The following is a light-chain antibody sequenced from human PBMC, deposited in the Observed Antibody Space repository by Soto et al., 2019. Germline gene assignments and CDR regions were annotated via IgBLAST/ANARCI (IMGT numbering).Light chain of an antibody. V-gene: IGKV1-5*03. Sequence: DIPMTQSPSTLSASVGDRVTITCRASQSGTTWLAWYQQKPGKAPKLLIYKASNLESGLPSRFTGSGSGTEFTLTLSSLQSDDFATYYCQQYSTYPITFGQGTRLEIK. J-gene: IGKJ5*01. CDR1: QSGTTW. CDR2: KAS. CDR3: QQYSTYPIT.